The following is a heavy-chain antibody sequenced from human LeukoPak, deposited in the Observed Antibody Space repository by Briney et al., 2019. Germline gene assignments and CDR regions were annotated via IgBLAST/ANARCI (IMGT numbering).Heavy chain of an antibody. CDR2: IIPIFGTA. CDR1: GGTFSSYA. CDR3: ARERGGSGSYRRPYYFDY. Sequence: GASVKVSCKASGGTFSSYAISWVRQAPGQGLEWMGGIIPIFGTANYAQKFQGRVTITADESTSTAYMELSSLRSEDTAVYYCARERGGSGSYRRPYYFDYWGQGTLVTVSS. D-gene: IGHD1-26*01. J-gene: IGHJ4*02. V-gene: IGHV1-69*13.